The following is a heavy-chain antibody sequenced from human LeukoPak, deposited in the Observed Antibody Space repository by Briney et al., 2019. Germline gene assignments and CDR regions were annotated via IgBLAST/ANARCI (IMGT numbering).Heavy chain of an antibody. CDR1: GFTFSSYA. J-gene: IGHJ3*02. Sequence: GGSLRLSCAASGFTFSSYAMHWVRQAPGKGLEWVAVISYDGSNKYYADSVKGRFTISRDNSKNTLYLQMNSLRAEDTAVYYCGRGEVVSAFDIWGQGTMVTVSS. CDR3: GRGEVVSAFDI. V-gene: IGHV3-30-3*01. CDR2: ISYDGSNK. D-gene: IGHD2-8*02.